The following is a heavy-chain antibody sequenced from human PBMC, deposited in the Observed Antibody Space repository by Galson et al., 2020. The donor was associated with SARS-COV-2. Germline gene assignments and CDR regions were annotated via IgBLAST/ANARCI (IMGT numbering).Heavy chain of an antibody. D-gene: IGHD1-26*01. CDR3: ARPSGGSYWAHFDY. Sequence: GGSLRLSCAASGFTFSSYAMHWVRQAPGKGLEWVAVISYDGSNKYYADSVKGRFTISRDNSKNTLYLQMNSLRAEDTAVYYCARPSGGSYWAHFDYWGQGPLGPVSS. CDR2: ISYDGSNK. J-gene: IGHJ4*02. V-gene: IGHV3-30*04. CDR1: GFTFSSYA.